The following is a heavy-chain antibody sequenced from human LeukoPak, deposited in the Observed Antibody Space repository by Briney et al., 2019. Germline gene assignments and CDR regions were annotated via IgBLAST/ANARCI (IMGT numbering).Heavy chain of an antibody. CDR1: GFTFNSYG. J-gene: IGHJ4*02. CDR2: IRYDGSNK. CDR3: AKKGGNSMVRGVIAGACDY. D-gene: IGHD3-10*01. Sequence: GGSLRLSCAASGFTFNSYGMHWVRQAPGKGLEWVAFIRYDGSNKYYADSVKGRFTISRDNSKNTLYLQMNSLRAEDTAVYYCAKKGGNSMVRGVIAGACDYWGQGTLVTVSS. V-gene: IGHV3-30*02.